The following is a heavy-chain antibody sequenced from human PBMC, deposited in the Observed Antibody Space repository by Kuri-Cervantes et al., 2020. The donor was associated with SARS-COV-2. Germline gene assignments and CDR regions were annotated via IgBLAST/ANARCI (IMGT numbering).Heavy chain of an antibody. V-gene: IGHV1-69*04. CDR3: ARGRGITMIVVGLDI. J-gene: IGHJ3*02. CDR1: GGTFSSYA. Sequence: SVKVSCKASGGTFSSYAISWVRQAPGQGLEWMGRIIPILGTANYARKFQGRVTITADKSTSTAYMELSSLRSEDTAVYYCARGRGITMIVVGLDIWGQGTMVTVSS. D-gene: IGHD3-22*01. CDR2: IIPILGTA.